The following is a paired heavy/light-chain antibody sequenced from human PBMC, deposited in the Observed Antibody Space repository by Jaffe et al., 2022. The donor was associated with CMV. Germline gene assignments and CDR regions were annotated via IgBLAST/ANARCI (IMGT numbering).Heavy chain of an antibody. CDR1: GYTFTSYG. CDR2: ISAYNGNT. Sequence: QVQLVQSGAEVKKPGASVKVSCKASGYTFTSYGISWVRQAPGQGLEWMGWISAYNGNTNYAQKLQGRVTMTTDTSTSTAYMELRSLRSDDTAVYYCAREGWLQPPTDYYYYGMDVWGQGTTVTVSS. D-gene: IGHD5-12*01. V-gene: IGHV1-18*01. J-gene: IGHJ6*02. CDR3: AREGWLQPPTDYYYYGMDV.
Light chain of an antibody. CDR2: DVS. V-gene: IGLV2-14*03. CDR1: SSDVGGYNY. J-gene: IGLJ3*02. Sequence: QSALTQPASVSGSPGQSITISCTGTSSDVGGYNYVSWYQQHPGKAPKLMIYDVSNRPSGVSNRFSGSKSGNTASLTISGLQAEDEADYYCSSYTSSSSWVFGGGTKLTVL. CDR3: SSYTSSSSWV.